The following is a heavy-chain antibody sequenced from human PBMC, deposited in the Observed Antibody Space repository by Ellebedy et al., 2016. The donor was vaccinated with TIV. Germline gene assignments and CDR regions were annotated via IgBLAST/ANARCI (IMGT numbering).Heavy chain of an antibody. Sequence: MPSETLSLTCTVSGASISSWYWSWIRQAPGKGLEWIGYVYYTGSTNYSPSLKSRVSMSVDTSKNQFSLKLGSVTAADTAVYYCARCSYDSSGFYYYYGMDVWGQGTTVTVSS. CDR1: GASISSWY. J-gene: IGHJ6*02. CDR2: VYYTGST. CDR3: ARCSYDSSGFYYYYGMDV. V-gene: IGHV4-59*08. D-gene: IGHD3-22*01.